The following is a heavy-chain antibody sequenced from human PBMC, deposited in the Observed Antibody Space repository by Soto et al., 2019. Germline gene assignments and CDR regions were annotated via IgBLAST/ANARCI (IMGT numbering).Heavy chain of an antibody. CDR3: ARVGRGFCSSTRCATDGFAL. CDR2: ISPSNSTI. CDR1: GFTFSLYP. V-gene: IGHV3-48*02. J-gene: IGHJ3*01. Sequence: QLVESGGGLVQPGGSLRLSCAASGFTFSLYPMNWVRQAPGKGLVWLSYISPSNSTIYYADSVKGRFTISRHNAKTALDLSMNGLGDDDTAFYSCARVGRGFCSSTRCATDGFALWGRGTVVTFST. D-gene: IGHD2-2*01.